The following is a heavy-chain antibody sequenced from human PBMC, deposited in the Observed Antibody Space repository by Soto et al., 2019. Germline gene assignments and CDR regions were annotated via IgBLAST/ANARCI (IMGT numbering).Heavy chain of an antibody. Sequence: QLQLQESGPGLVKPSETLSLTCTVSGGSISSSSYYWGWIRQPPGKGLEWIGSIYYSGSTYYNPSLQSRVTISVDTSKNQFSLKLSSVTAADTAVYYCARRAPYYDILTGYPTDAFDIWGQGTMVTVSS. CDR3: ARRAPYYDILTGYPTDAFDI. J-gene: IGHJ3*02. D-gene: IGHD3-9*01. CDR1: GGSISSSSYY. CDR2: IYYSGST. V-gene: IGHV4-39*01.